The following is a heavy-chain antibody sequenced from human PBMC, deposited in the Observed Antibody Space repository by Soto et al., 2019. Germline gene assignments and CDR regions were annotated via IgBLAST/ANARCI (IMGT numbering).Heavy chain of an antibody. CDR1: GFTINTHA. D-gene: IGHD2-8*01. V-gene: IGHV3-23*01. CDR2: LSDSGGSI. CDR3: AKVSSAWYAGFFDL. J-gene: IGHJ4*02. Sequence: ELQLLEYGGGLVQPGGSLRLSCPASGFTINTHAMTWVRQAPGKGLEWVSGLSDSGGSIYYADSVKGRFTISRDNSMNTLYLQMNTLRAEDTAVYYCAKVSSAWYAGFFDLWGQGTLVTVSS.